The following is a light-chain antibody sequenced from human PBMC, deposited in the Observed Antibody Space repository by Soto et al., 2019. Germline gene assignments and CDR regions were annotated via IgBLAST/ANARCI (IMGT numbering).Light chain of an antibody. V-gene: IGLV2-14*01. Sequence: QSALTQPASVSGSPGQSITISCTGTSSDVGGYNYVSWYQQHPGKAPKLMIFEVSNRPSGLSNRFSGSKSSNTASLTISGLQAEDEADYYCSSYTSRSTLVFGGGTKVTVL. J-gene: IGLJ3*02. CDR1: SSDVGGYNY. CDR3: SSYTSRSTLV. CDR2: EVS.